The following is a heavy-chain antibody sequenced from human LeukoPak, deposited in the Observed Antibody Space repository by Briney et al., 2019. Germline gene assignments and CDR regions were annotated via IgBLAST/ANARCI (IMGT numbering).Heavy chain of an antibody. D-gene: IGHD3-3*01. CDR3: ACLLDCWSRY. J-gene: IGHJ4*02. CDR2: IYYSGST. Sequence: SETLSLTCTVSGGSISSYYWSWIRQPPGKGLEWIGYIYYSGSTNYNPSLKSRVTISVDTSKNQFSLKLSSVTAADTAVYYCACLLDCWSRYLGQGTMPAVSS. V-gene: IGHV4-59*01. CDR1: GGSISSYY.